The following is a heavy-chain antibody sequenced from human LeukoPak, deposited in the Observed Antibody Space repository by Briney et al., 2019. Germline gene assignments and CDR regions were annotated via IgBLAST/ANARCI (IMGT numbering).Heavy chain of an antibody. CDR1: GFTFSSYG. Sequence: PGGSLRLSSAASGFTFSSYGMHWVRQAPGKGLEWVAVIWYDGSNKYYADSVKGRFTISRDNSKNTLYLQMNSLRAEDTAVYYCAKDRWGSYMGSEYWGQVTLVNV. J-gene: IGHJ4*02. D-gene: IGHD1-26*01. CDR2: IWYDGSNK. V-gene: IGHV3-33*06. CDR3: AKDRWGSYMGSEY.